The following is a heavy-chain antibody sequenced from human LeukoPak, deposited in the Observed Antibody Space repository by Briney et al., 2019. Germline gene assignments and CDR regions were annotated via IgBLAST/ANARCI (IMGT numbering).Heavy chain of an antibody. J-gene: IGHJ6*03. D-gene: IGHD3-10*01. CDR1: GFTFSDYS. Sequence: GGSLRLSCAASGFTFSDYSMNWVRQAPGKGLEWVSSISSSSSYIYYADSVKGRFTISSDNAKNSLYLQMNSLRAEDTAVYYCARSFDNYYYYHMDVWGKGTTVTISS. CDR3: ARSFDNYYYYHMDV. V-gene: IGHV3-21*01. CDR2: ISSSSSYI.